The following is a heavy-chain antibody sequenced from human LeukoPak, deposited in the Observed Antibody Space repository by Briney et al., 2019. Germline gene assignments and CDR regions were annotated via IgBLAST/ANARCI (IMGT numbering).Heavy chain of an antibody. V-gene: IGHV1-58*02. CDR1: GFTFTSSA. CDR2: IVVGSGNT. J-gene: IGHJ3*01. D-gene: IGHD3-10*01. CDR3: AADRDYYGSGGDAFDL. Sequence: SVKVSFKASGFTFTSSAMQWVRQARGQRLEWIGWIVVGSGNTNYPQKFQEGVTITRDMSTTTAYMELSSLRSEDTAMYYCAADRDYYGSGGDAFDLWGQGTMVTVSS.